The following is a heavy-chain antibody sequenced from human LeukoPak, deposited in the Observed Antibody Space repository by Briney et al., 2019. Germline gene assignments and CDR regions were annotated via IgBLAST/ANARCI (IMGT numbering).Heavy chain of an antibody. CDR1: GFTFYMYA. V-gene: IGHV3-23*01. Sequence: GGSLTLSCQASGFTFYMYAMSWVPQAPGKGLEWVASMCGTAGCTFYPDSVKGRFTISRDNSKNVLYLRMNSLTAEDTAIYYCAKDRPNFHENSGHYYRRDGDSWGQGTLVTVSS. J-gene: IGHJ5*01. D-gene: IGHD3-22*01. CDR2: MCGTAGCT. CDR3: AKDRPNFHENSGHYYRRDGDS.